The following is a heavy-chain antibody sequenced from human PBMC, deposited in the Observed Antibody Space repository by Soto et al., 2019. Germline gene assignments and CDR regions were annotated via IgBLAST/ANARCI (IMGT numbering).Heavy chain of an antibody. V-gene: IGHV4-34*01. CDR1: GDSLSGYY. CDR2: IDHSGST. CDR3: TRGRPPRY. J-gene: IGHJ4*02. Sequence: LSLPCAVYGDSLSGYYWSWIRQPPGKGLEWIGDIDHSGSTHYNPSLKNRITILVDTSKKHFSLNLTSVTAADTALYFCTRGRPPRYWGQGTLVTVSS.